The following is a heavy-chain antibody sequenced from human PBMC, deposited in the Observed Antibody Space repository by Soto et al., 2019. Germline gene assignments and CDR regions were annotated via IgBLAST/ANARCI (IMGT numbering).Heavy chain of an antibody. J-gene: IGHJ4*02. CDR1: GFTFSSYG. CDR2: ISYDGSNK. D-gene: IGHD4-17*01. V-gene: IGHV3-30*18. CDR3: AKVGGHPEGPPTVVTQHTNPFDY. Sequence: GGSLRLSCAASGFTFSSYGMHWVRQAPGKGLEWVAVISYDGSNKYYADSVKGRFTISRDNSKNTLYLQMNSLRAEDTAVYYCAKVGGHPEGPPTVVTQHTNPFDYWGQGTLVTVSS.